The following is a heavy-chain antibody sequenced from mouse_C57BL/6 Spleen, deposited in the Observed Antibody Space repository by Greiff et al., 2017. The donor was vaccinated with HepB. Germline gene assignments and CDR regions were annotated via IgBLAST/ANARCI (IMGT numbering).Heavy chain of an antibody. D-gene: IGHD1-1*01. J-gene: IGHJ4*01. CDR2: INPNNGGT. V-gene: IGHV1-18*01. CDR1: GYTFTDYN. CDR3: ARGPYYGSSYAMDY. Sequence: EVKVVESGPELVKPGASVKIPCKASGYTFTDYNMDWVKQSHGKSLEWIGDINPNNGGTIYNQKFKGKATLTVDKSSSTAYMELRSLTSEDTAVYYCARGPYYGSSYAMDYWGQGTSVTVSS.